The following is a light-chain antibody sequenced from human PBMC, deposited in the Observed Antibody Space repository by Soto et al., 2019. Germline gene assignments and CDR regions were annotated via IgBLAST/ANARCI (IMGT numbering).Light chain of an antibody. Sequence: QSVLTQPASGSGFPGQSIPISCTGTSSDVGSYNLVSWYQQHPGKAPKLMIYEVSKRPSGVSNRFSGSKSGNTASLTISGLQAEDEADYYCCSYAGSSTFGPYVFGTGTKVTVL. CDR2: EVS. CDR1: SSDVGSYNL. J-gene: IGLJ1*01. CDR3: CSYAGSSTFGPYV. V-gene: IGLV2-23*02.